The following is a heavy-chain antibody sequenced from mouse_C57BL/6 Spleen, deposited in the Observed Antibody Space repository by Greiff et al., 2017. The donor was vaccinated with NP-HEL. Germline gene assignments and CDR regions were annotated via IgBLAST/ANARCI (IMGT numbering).Heavy chain of an antibody. CDR2: ITVNSDTYGA. D-gene: IGHD1-1*01. V-gene: IGHV13-2*01. CDR1: GFTFSNYR. CDR3: SRELLQWGAMDY. Sequence: VQLVETGGGLVRPGNSLKLSCVTSGFTFSNYRMHWLRQPPGKRLEWIAVITVNSDTYGANYPESVKGTFAISREDSKSSVYLEMDRLREEDTASYGCSRELLQWGAMDYWGQGTSVTVSS. J-gene: IGHJ4*01.